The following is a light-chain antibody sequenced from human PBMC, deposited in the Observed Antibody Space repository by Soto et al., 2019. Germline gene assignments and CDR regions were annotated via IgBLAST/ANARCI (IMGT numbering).Light chain of an antibody. CDR3: QQYYNIPPT. Sequence: DIVMTQSPDSLAVSLGERATINCKSSQSVFFNSNNKNYLAWYQQKPGQPPKLLIYWASTRESGVPDRFSGSGYGSDFTLTISSLQAEDVAFYYCQQYYNIPPTFGQGTKVEI. V-gene: IGKV4-1*01. CDR2: WAS. CDR1: QSVFFNSNNKNY. J-gene: IGKJ1*01.